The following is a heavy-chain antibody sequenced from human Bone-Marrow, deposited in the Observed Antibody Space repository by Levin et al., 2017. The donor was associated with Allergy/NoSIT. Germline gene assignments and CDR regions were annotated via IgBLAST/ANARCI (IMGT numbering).Heavy chain of an antibody. CDR2: FYYSGST. CDR3: TRGCSSISCHNNWFDP. D-gene: IGHD2-2*01. CDR1: GDSISNSTYY. V-gene: IGHV4-39*01. J-gene: IGHJ5*02. Sequence: SETLSLTCIVSGDSISNSTYYWGWIRQPPGKGLEWIGSFYYSGSTYYNPSLKSRVTISVDTSKSQFSLKLSSVTIADTAVYYCTRGCSSISCHNNWFDPWGQGTLVTVSS.